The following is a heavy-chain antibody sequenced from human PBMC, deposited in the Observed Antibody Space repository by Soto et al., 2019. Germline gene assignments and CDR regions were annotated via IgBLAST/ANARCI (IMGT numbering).Heavy chain of an antibody. CDR1: GGSISSSSYY. J-gene: IGHJ4*02. V-gene: IGHV4-39*01. Sequence: SETLSLTCTVSGGSISSSSYYWGWIRQPPGKGLEWIGSIYYSGSTYYNPSLKSRVTISVDTSKNQFSLKLSSVTAADTAVYYCARHRWAQSSSWSSGDYWGQGTLVTVSS. CDR3: ARHRWAQSSSWSSGDY. CDR2: IYYSGST. D-gene: IGHD6-13*01.